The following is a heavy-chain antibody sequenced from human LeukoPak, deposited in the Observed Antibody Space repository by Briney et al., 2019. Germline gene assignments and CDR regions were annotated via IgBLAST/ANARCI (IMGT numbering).Heavy chain of an antibody. D-gene: IGHD3-10*01. CDR1: GGSISSSSYY. Sequence: PSETLSLTCTVSGGSISSSSYYWGWIRQPPGKGLEWIGSIYYSGSTYYNPSLKSRVTISVDTSKNQFSLKLSSVTAADTAVYYCARRTYYYGSGSYYKYYYMDVWGKGTTVTVSS. CDR3: ARRTYYYGSGSYYKYYYMDV. CDR2: IYYSGST. J-gene: IGHJ6*03. V-gene: IGHV4-39*07.